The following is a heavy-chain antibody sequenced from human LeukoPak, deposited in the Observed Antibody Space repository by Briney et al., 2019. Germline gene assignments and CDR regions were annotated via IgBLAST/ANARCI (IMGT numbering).Heavy chain of an antibody. Sequence: GGSLRLSCAASGFTFSSYAMSWVRQAPGKGLEWVSYISSSSGAIYYADSVQGRFTISRDSAKNSLYLQMNSLRDEDTAVYYCARDNTGYTASHFDYWGQGTLVTVSS. D-gene: IGHD3-16*02. CDR1: GFTFSSYA. J-gene: IGHJ4*02. CDR3: ARDNTGYTASHFDY. CDR2: ISSSSGAI. V-gene: IGHV3-48*02.